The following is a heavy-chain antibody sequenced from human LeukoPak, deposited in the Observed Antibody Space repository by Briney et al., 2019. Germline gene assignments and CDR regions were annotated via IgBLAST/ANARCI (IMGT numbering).Heavy chain of an antibody. J-gene: IGHJ3*02. CDR2: ISSSSSYI. CDR1: GFTFSSYS. V-gene: IGHV3-21*01. CDR3: ARDLAHAFDI. D-gene: IGHD3-16*01. Sequence: GGSLRLSCAASGFTFSSYSMNWVRQAPGKGLEWVSSISSSSSYIYHADSVKGRFTISRDNAKNSLYLQMNSLRAEDTAVYYCARDLAHAFDIWGQGTMVTVSS.